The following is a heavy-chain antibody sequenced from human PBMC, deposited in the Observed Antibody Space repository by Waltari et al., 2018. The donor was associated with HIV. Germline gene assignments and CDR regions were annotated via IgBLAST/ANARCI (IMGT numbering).Heavy chain of an antibody. D-gene: IGHD3-22*01. CDR3: ARHLRYYYDSRVKLPFDY. Sequence: QVQLQQWGAGLLKPSETLSLTCAVYGGSFSGYYWSWTRQPPGTGLEWIGEINHSGSTNYNPSLKSRVTISVDTSKNQFSLKLSSVTAADTAVYYCARHLRYYYDSRVKLPFDYWGQGTLVTVSS. V-gene: IGHV4-34*01. J-gene: IGHJ4*02. CDR1: GGSFSGYY. CDR2: INHSGST.